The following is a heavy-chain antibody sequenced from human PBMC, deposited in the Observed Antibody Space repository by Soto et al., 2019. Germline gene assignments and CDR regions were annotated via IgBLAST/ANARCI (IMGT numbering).Heavy chain of an antibody. J-gene: IGHJ4*02. CDR2: IKEDGSET. V-gene: IGHV3-7*01. CDR3: ARRGDDFDS. CDR1: GFTFNSYW. Sequence: EAQLVESGGGLVQPGGSLRLSCTASGFTFNSYWMSWVRQAPGKGLEWVVNIKEDGSETYYVDSVKGRFTISRDNAKNSLYLQMHSLRAEDTAVYYCARRGDDFDSWGQGTLVTVSS. D-gene: IGHD4-17*01.